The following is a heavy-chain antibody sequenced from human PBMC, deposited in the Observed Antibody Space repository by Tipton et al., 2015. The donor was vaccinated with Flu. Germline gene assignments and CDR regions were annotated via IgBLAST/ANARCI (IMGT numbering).Heavy chain of an antibody. CDR2: VSDSGSS. CDR1: GGSFSGYS. V-gene: IGHV4-34*01. D-gene: IGHD2-21*02. Sequence: TLSLTCAVYGGSFSGYSWSWIRQPPGKGLEWIGEVSDSGSSNYNPSLKSRVTVSGDTSKSQFSLKLSSVTAADTAVYYCARHGPQGGDPNWFDPWGQGALVTVSS. CDR3: ARHGPQGGDPNWFDP. J-gene: IGHJ5*02.